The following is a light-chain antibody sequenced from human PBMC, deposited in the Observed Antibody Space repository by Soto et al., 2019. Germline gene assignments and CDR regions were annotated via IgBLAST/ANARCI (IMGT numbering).Light chain of an antibody. V-gene: IGKV3-15*01. CDR1: QSVSSN. CDR3: LQYNNWPYT. CDR2: GAY. Sequence: EIVMTQSPATLSVSPGERATLSCRASQSVSSNLAWYQQKPGQAPRLLIYGAYTRATGIPARISGSGSGTEFTLTISSLQSEDFAVYYCLQYNNWPYTFGQGTKLEIK. J-gene: IGKJ2*01.